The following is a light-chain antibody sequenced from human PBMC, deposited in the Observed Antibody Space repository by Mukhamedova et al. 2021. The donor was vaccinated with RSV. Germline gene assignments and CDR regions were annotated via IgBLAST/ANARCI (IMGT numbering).Light chain of an antibody. CDR1: QSVGSSY. CDR2: GAS. Sequence: GERATLSCRASQSVGSSYLAWYQQKPGQAPRLLIYGASSRATGIPDRFSGSGSGTDFTLTISRLEPEDFAVYYCQQYGSSPLTFG. V-gene: IGKV3-20*01. J-gene: IGKJ4*01. CDR3: QQYGSSPLT.